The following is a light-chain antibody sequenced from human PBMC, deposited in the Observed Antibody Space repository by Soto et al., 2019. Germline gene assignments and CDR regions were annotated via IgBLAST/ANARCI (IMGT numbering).Light chain of an antibody. Sequence: QSALTQPPSASGTPGQRVTIPCSGSSSNIGSHTVNWYQQLPGTAPKLLVYSSNQRPSGVPDRFSGSKSGTSASLAISGLQSEDEDDYYCAAWDGSLNGVVFGGGTKLTVL. J-gene: IGLJ2*01. CDR1: SSNIGSHT. CDR3: AAWDGSLNGVV. CDR2: SSN. V-gene: IGLV1-44*01.